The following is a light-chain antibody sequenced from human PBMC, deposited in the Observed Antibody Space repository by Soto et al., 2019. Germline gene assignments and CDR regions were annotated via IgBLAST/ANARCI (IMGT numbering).Light chain of an antibody. CDR3: QSYDSSLKGV. J-gene: IGLJ1*01. CDR1: SSNIGSNT. Sequence: SALTQPPSASGPPGQRVTISCSGGSSNIGSNTVHWYQQLPGTAPKLLIFTDHERPSGVPDRFSGSRSGTSASLAIRGLRSEDEADYYCQSYDSSLKGVFGTGTKVTVL. CDR2: TDH. V-gene: IGLV1-44*01.